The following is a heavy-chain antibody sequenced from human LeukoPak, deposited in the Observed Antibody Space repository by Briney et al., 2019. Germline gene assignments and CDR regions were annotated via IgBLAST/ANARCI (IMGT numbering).Heavy chain of an antibody. CDR3: ARVNINNWHSCDY. J-gene: IGHJ4*02. D-gene: IGHD1-1*01. CDR1: GGSISSNNW. CDR2: IYHSGSP. V-gene: IGHV4-4*02. Sequence: PSGTLSLTCAVSGGSISSNNWWGWVRQPLGKGLEWIGEIYHSGSPNYNPSLKGRVTISVDKSRNHFSLNLSSVTAADTAVYYCARVNINNWHSCDYWGQGTLVTVSS.